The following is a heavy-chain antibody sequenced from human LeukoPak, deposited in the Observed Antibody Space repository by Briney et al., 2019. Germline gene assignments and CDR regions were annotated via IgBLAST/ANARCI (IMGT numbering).Heavy chain of an antibody. Sequence: GGSLRLSCAASGFTFSTYGMHWVRQAPGKGLEWVAVIWFDGNNKYYSDSVKGRFTISRDNSKNTLYLQMNSLRAEDTAVYSCARASGPFDYWGQGTLVTVSP. CDR2: IWFDGNNK. V-gene: IGHV3-33*01. CDR3: ARASGPFDY. J-gene: IGHJ4*02. D-gene: IGHD3-10*01. CDR1: GFTFSTYG.